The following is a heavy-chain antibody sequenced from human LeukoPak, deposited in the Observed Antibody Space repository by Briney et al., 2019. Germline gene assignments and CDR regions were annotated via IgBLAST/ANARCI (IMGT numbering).Heavy chain of an antibody. J-gene: IGHJ4*02. CDR3: ARDRTYSSSPDGRSHFSS. D-gene: IGHD6-6*01. CDR2: IWSDGGNR. CDR1: GFTFNNYG. Sequence: GGSLRLSCAASGFTFNNYGMHWVRQAPGKGLEWVAVIWSDGGNRYYADSVKGRFTISRDNSKSTVDLQMNSLRAEDTAVYYCARDRTYSSSPDGRSHFSSWGQGTLVTVSS. V-gene: IGHV3-33*01.